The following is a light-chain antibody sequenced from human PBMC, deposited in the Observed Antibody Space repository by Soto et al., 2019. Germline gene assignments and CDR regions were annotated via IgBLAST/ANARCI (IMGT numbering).Light chain of an antibody. V-gene: IGLV1-40*01. CDR2: GNS. Sequence: QSVLTQPPSVSGAPGQRVTISCTGSSSNIGAGYDVHWYQRLPGTAPKLLIYGNSNRPSGVPDRFSGSKSGTSASLAITGLQAEDEADYSCQSYDSSLSSVVFGGGTKLTVL. CDR1: SSNIGAGYD. CDR3: QSYDSSLSSVV. J-gene: IGLJ2*01.